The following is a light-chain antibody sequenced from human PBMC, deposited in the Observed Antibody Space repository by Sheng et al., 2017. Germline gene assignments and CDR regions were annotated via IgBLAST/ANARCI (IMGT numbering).Light chain of an antibody. CDR3: QQYNSYSPYS. Sequence: DIQMTQSPSTLSASVGDRVTITCRASQSISSWLAWYQQKPGKAPKILIYKASSLESGVPSRFSGRGSGTEFTLTISSLQPDDFATYYCQQYNSYSPYSFGQGRPSWR. J-gene: IGKJ2*03. CDR2: KAS. CDR1: QSISSW. V-gene: IGKV1-5*03.